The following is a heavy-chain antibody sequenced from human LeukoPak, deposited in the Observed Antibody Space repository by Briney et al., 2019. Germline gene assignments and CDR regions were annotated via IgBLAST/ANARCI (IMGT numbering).Heavy chain of an antibody. CDR1: GFTFSSYE. J-gene: IGHJ6*03. V-gene: IGHV3-48*03. D-gene: IGHD5-24*01. CDR3: ARGEMATIGYYYYYMDV. Sequence: GGSLRLSCAASGFTFSSYEMNWVRQAPGKGLEWVSYISSSGSTIYYADSVKGRFTISRDNAKNSLYLQMNSLRAEDTAVYYCARGEMATIGYYYYYMDVWGKGTTVTISS. CDR2: ISSSGSTI.